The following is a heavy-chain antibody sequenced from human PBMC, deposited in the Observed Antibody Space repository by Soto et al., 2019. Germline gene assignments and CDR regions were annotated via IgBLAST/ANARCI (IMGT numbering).Heavy chain of an antibody. CDR2: IWYDGSNK. CDR1: GFTFSSYG. Sequence: QVQLVESGGGVVQPGRSLRLSCAASGFTFSSYGMHWVRQAPGKGLEWVAVIWYDGSNKYYADSVKGRFTISRDNSKNTLYLQMNSLSAEDTAVYYCARDHFSGGDYGDYWGQGTLVTVSS. J-gene: IGHJ4*02. CDR3: ARDHFSGGDYGDY. D-gene: IGHD4-17*01. V-gene: IGHV3-33*01.